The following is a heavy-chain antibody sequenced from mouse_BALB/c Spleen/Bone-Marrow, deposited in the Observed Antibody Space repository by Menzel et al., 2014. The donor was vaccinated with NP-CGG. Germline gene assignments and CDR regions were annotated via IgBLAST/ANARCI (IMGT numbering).Heavy chain of an antibody. CDR1: GYTFSSYW. CDR3: ASRYDTMDY. V-gene: IGHV1-9*01. Sequence: QVQLQQSGAELMKPGASVKISCKATGYTFSSYWIEWVKQRPGHGLEWIGEILPGSGSIKYNEKFKGKATFTADTSSNTAYMQLSSLTSEDSAVYYCASRYDTMDYWGQGTSATVSS. J-gene: IGHJ4*01. CDR2: ILPGSGSI.